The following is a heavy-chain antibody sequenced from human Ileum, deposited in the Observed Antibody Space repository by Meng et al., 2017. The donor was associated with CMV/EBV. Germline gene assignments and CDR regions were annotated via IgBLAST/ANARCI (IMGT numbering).Heavy chain of an antibody. J-gene: IGHJ2*01. V-gene: IGHV3-11*01. CDR3: ARGGYYHDSLWWYFDL. CDR1: GFTFTDYY. Sequence: GESLKISCAASGFTFTDYYMNWIRQAPGKGLEWVSYIDYRGSTMYYADSVKGRFTISRDNAENSLSLQMNSLRAEDTAVYYCARGGYYHDSLWWYFDLWGRGTLVTVSS. CDR2: IDYRGSTM. D-gene: IGHD3-22*01.